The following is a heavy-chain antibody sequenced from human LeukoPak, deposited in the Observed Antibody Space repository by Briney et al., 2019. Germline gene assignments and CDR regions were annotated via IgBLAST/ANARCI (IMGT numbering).Heavy chain of an antibody. CDR2: INPNSGGT. Sequence: ASVKVSCKASGYTFTGYYMHWVRQAPGQGLEWMGWINPNSGGTNYAQKFQGRVTMTRDTSISTAYMELSRLRSEDTAVYYCARSDGYCSSASCSAGIDYWGQGTLVTVSS. CDR3: ARSDGYCSSASCSAGIDY. D-gene: IGHD2-2*03. V-gene: IGHV1-2*02. J-gene: IGHJ4*02. CDR1: GYTFTGYY.